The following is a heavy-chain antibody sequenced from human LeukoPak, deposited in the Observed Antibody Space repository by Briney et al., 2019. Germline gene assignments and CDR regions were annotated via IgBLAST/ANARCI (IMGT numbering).Heavy chain of an antibody. CDR1: GFTFSSYA. J-gene: IGHJ4*02. Sequence: GGSLRLSCAASGFTFSSYAMSWVRQDPGKGLEWVSAISGSGGSTYYADSVKGRFTIPSDNSKNTLYLHMNSLTAGDKAVYYLPKGQLDTVNTSYVYYWGQGTLVTVSS. CDR2: ISGSGGST. D-gene: IGHD5-18*01. CDR3: PKGQLDTVNTSYVYY. V-gene: IGHV3-23*01.